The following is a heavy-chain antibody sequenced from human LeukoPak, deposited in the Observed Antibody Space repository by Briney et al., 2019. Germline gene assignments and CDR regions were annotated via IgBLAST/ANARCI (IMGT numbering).Heavy chain of an antibody. D-gene: IGHD1-14*01. CDR2: MNPNSGNT. CDR3: SREMNPYYYYYGMDV. J-gene: IGHJ6*02. V-gene: IGHV1-8*01. Sequence: ASVKVSCKASGYTFTSYDIYWVRQATGPGLEWMGWMNPNSGNTGYAQKFQGRVTMTRNTSITTAYMELSSLTSEDTAVYYCSREMNPYYYYYGMDVWGQGTTVTVSS. CDR1: GYTFTSYD.